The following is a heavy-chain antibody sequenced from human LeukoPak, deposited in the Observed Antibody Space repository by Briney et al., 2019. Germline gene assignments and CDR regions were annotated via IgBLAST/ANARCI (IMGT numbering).Heavy chain of an antibody. CDR2: IYHSGST. D-gene: IGHD1-7*01. J-gene: IGHJ5*02. CDR1: GYSISSGYY. Sequence: SETLSLTCTVSGYSISSGYYWGWIRQPPGKGLEWIGSIYHSGSTYYNPSLKSRVTISVDTSKNQFSLKLSSVTAADTAVYYCARVDVGITGTSNWFDPWGQGTLVTVSS. CDR3: ARVDVGITGTSNWFDP. V-gene: IGHV4-38-2*02.